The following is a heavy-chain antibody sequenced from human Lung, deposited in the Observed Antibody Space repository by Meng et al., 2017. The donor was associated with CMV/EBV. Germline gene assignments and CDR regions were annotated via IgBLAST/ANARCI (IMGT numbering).Heavy chain of an antibody. Sequence: EVQRVGPGGGLVQPGGSLILSCEASGFIVSTKYMNWVRQAPGKGLEWVSVIYSGGSTYYTDSVKGRFTISRDNSKNTLYLQMNSLRTEDTAVYYCARGEVPAIIDYWGQGTLVTVSS. D-gene: IGHD2-2*01. CDR1: GFIVSTKY. V-gene: IGHV3-66*01. CDR2: IYSGGST. J-gene: IGHJ4*02. CDR3: ARGEVPAIIDY.